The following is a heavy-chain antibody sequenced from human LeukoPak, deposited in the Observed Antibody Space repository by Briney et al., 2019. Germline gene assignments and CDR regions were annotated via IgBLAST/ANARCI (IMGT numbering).Heavy chain of an antibody. J-gene: IGHJ4*02. CDR3: AREAVDTAMVYQREYYFDY. CDR2: ITDSGRDT. CDR1: GFTFNNYA. Sequence: GGSLRLSCEASGFTFNNYAMSWVRQASGKGLEWVTAITDSGRDTYHADSVKGRFSISRDNSKTTLYLQMNSLRAEDTAVYYFAREAVDTAMVYQREYYFDYWGQGTLVTVSS. D-gene: IGHD5-18*01. V-gene: IGHV3-23*01.